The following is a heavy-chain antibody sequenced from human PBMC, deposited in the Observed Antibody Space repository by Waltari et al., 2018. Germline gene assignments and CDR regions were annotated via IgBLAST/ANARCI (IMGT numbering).Heavy chain of an antibody. CDR1: GGSISSSNW. CDR3: ARVRYDFWSGYLGFDY. J-gene: IGHJ4*02. D-gene: IGHD3-3*01. V-gene: IGHV4-4*02. Sequence: QVQLQESGPGLVKPSGTLSLTCAVSGGSISSSNWWRWVRQPPGKGLEWIGEIYHSGSTNYNPSLKSRVTISGDKSKNQFSLKLSSVTAADTAVYYCARVRYDFWSGYLGFDYWGQGTLVTVSS. CDR2: IYHSGST.